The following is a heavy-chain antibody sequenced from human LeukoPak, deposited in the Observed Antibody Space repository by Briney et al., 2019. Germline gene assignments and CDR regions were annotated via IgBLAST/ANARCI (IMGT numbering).Heavy chain of an antibody. CDR3: ARLGYGEYLFYSDY. Sequence: SETLSLTCTVSGGSISNYYWSWIRQPPGKGLEWIGYISYSGSTNYNPSLKSRVTISVDTSKNQFSLRLSSVTAADTAVYYCARLGYGEYLFYSDYWGQGTLVTVSS. D-gene: IGHD4-17*01. CDR1: GGSISNYY. CDR2: ISYSGST. V-gene: IGHV4-59*01. J-gene: IGHJ4*02.